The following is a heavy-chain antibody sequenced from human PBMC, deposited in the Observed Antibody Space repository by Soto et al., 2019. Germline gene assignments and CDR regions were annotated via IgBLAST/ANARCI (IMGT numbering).Heavy chain of an antibody. Sequence: GGSLRLSCAVSGTTSTDYGMHWVRQAPGKGLEWVSGVLGDNGQIGYADSVKGRFTSSRDNARHFLYLQMNSLTVEDTALYYCVKDMAPGVADVWGQGTAVTVSS. J-gene: IGHJ6*02. CDR2: VLGDNGQI. V-gene: IGHV3-9*02. CDR1: GTTSTDYG. CDR3: VKDMAPGVADV. D-gene: IGHD7-27*01.